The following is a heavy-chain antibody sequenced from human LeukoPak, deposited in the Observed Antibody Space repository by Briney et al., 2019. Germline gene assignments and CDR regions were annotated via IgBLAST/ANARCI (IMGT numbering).Heavy chain of an antibody. Sequence: PSETLSLTCTVSNGSISIYYWSWVRQPAGKGLEWIGHISASGSTNYNPSLKSRVTMSVDTSKNQFSLKLSSVTAADTAVYYCAREITVTRPFDYWGQGTLVTVPS. CDR1: NGSISIYY. CDR3: AREITVTRPFDY. J-gene: IGHJ4*02. D-gene: IGHD4-17*01. V-gene: IGHV4-4*07. CDR2: ISASGST.